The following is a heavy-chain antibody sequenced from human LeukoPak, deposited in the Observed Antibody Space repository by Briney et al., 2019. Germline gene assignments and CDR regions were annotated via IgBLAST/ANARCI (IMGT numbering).Heavy chain of an antibody. Sequence: SETLSLTXTVSGYSISSGYYWGWIRQPPGKGLEWIGSIYHSGSTYYNPSLKSRVTISVDTSKNQFSLKLSSVTAADTAVYYCARFYVDTAPHFDYWGQGTLVTVSS. CDR2: IYHSGST. J-gene: IGHJ4*02. CDR1: GYSISSGYY. CDR3: ARFYVDTAPHFDY. D-gene: IGHD5-18*01. V-gene: IGHV4-38-2*02.